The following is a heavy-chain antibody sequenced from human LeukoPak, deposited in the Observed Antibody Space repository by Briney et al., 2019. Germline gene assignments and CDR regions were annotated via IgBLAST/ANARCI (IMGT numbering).Heavy chain of an antibody. D-gene: IGHD5-18*01. V-gene: IGHV3-74*01. CDR3: ARDLRGYSYGHGH. Sequence: GESLKISCAASGFTFSSYWMHWVRQAPGKGLVWVSRINSDGSSTSYADSVKGRFTISRDNAKNTLYLQMNSLRAEDTAVYYCARDLRGYSYGHGHWGQGTLVTVSS. CDR2: INSDGSST. J-gene: IGHJ4*02. CDR1: GFTFSSYW.